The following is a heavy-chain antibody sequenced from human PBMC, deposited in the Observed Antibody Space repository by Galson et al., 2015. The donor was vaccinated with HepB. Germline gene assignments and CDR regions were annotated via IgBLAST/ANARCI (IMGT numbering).Heavy chain of an antibody. CDR2: INGGGTST. CDR3: AKDAAGATVPLDD. D-gene: IGHD1-26*01. Sequence: SLRLSCAASGFTFSTYGMSWVRQAPGKGLEWVSGINGGGTSTYYADSVKGRFTISRDNSQNTLYLQMHSLTDEDTAIYYCAKDAAGATVPLDDWGQGTLVTIPS. CDR1: GFTFSTYG. J-gene: IGHJ4*02. V-gene: IGHV3-23*01.